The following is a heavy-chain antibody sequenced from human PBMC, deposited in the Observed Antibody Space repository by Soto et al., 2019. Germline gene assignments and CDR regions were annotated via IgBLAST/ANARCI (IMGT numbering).Heavy chain of an antibody. Sequence: GGSLRLSCAASGFTFSSYAMSWVRQAPGKGLEWVSAISGSGGSTYYADSVKGRFTISRDNSKNTLYLQMNSLRAEDTAVYYCAKEYGYCSGGSCYLDDYWGQGTLVTVSS. CDR2: ISGSGGST. V-gene: IGHV3-23*01. J-gene: IGHJ4*02. D-gene: IGHD2-15*01. CDR3: AKEYGYCSGGSCYLDDY. CDR1: GFTFSSYA.